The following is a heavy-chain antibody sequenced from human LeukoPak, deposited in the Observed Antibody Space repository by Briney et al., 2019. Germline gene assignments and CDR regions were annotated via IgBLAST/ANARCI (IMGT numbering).Heavy chain of an antibody. CDR3: ASVWHTVTLDAFDI. CDR1: GFTFSSYS. D-gene: IGHD4-11*01. J-gene: IGHJ3*02. CDR2: ISSSSSTI. V-gene: IGHV3-48*01. Sequence: GGSLRLSCAASGFTFSSYSMNWVRQAPGKGLEWVSYISSSSSTIYYADSVKGRFTISRDNAKNSLYLQMNSLRAEDTAVYYCASVWHTVTLDAFDIWGQGTMVTVSS.